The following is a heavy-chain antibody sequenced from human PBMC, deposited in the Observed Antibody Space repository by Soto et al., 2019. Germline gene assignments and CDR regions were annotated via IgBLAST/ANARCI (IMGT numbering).Heavy chain of an antibody. CDR1: GFTFSSYA. CDR3: ARDPKGYCSGGSCPGGFAFDI. D-gene: IGHD2-15*01. J-gene: IGHJ3*02. V-gene: IGHV3-30-3*01. Sequence: LRLSCAASGFTFSSYAMHWVRQAPGKGLEWVAVISYDGSNKYYADSVKGRFTISRDNSKNTLYLQMNSLRAEDTAVYYCARDPKGYCSGGSCPGGFAFDIWGQGTMVTVSS. CDR2: ISYDGSNK.